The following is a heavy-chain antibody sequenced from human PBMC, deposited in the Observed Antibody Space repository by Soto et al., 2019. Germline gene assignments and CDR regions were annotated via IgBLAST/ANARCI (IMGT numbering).Heavy chain of an antibody. CDR3: ARDDCGGDCSFDY. D-gene: IGHD2-21*01. J-gene: IGHJ4*02. CDR1: GYTFSSYD. CDR2: MNPTRGKA. V-gene: IGHV1-69*10. Sequence: ASVKVSLKASGYTFSSYDINWVRQATGQGLEWMGWMNPTRGKANYAQKFQGRVTITADKSTSTAHMELSSLGSEDTAVYYCARDDCGGDCSFDYWGQGTLVTVSS.